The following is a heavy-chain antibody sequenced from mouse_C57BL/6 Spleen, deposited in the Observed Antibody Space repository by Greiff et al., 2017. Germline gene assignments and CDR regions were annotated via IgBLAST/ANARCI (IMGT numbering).Heavy chain of an antibody. V-gene: IGHV1-26*01. CDR3: AREGYYYYFDY. CDR2: INPNNGGT. CDR1: GYTFTDYY. Sequence: EVQLQQSGPELVKPGASVKISCKASGYTFTDYYMNWVKQSHGKSLEWIGDINPNNGGTSYNQKFKGKATLTVDTSSSTAYMELRSLTSEDSAVYYCAREGYYYYFDYWGQGTTLTVSS. J-gene: IGHJ2*01. D-gene: IGHD1-1*01.